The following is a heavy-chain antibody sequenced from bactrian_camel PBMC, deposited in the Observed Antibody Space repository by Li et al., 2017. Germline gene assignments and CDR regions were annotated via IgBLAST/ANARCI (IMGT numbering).Heavy chain of an antibody. CDR2: MYAGDGRT. J-gene: IGHJ4*01. CDR1: GFSFTETG. V-gene: IGHV3S1*01. D-gene: IGHD2*01. CDR3: AYTSAC. Sequence: HVQLVESGGGLMQFGGFLRLSCAASGFSFTETGMHWVRQAPGKGLEWVSTMYAGDGRTNSADSMSGRFTISRDNTENMLYLQMNSLNSEDTALYYCAYTSACWGQGTQVTVS.